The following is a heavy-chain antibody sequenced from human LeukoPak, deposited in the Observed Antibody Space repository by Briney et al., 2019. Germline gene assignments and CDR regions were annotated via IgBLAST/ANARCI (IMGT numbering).Heavy chain of an antibody. CDR3: ATMGYDFWSGYWPDY. CDR1: GFTFSSYA. J-gene: IGHJ4*02. Sequence: PGGSLRLSCAASGFTFSSYAMSWVRQAPGKGLEGVSTISGSGGSTDYADSVKGRFTISRDNSKNTLYLQMDSLGAEDTAEYYCATMGYDFWSGYWPDYWGQGTLVTVSS. CDR2: ISGSGGST. V-gene: IGHV3-23*01. D-gene: IGHD3-3*01.